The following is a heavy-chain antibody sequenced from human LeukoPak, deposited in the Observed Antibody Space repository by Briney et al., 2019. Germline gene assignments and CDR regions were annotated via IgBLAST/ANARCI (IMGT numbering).Heavy chain of an antibody. CDR2: IIPIFGTA. V-gene: IGHV1-69*13. J-gene: IGHJ4*02. CDR3: ATGLLSTRLGELSEPDY. CDR1: GGTFSSYA. Sequence: ASVKVSCKASGGTFSSYAISWVRQAPGQGLEWMGGIIPIFGTANYAQKFQGRVTITADESTSTAYMELSSLRSEDTAVYYCATGLLSTRLGELSEPDYWGQGTLVTVPS. D-gene: IGHD3-16*02.